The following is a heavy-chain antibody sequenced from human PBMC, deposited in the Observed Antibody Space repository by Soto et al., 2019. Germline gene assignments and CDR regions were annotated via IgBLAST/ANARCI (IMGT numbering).Heavy chain of an antibody. D-gene: IGHD6-13*01. CDR2: INHSGST. CDR1: GGSFSGYY. Sequence: QVQLQQWGAGLLKPSETLSLTCAVYGGSFSGYYWSWIRQPPGKGLEWIGEINHSGSTNYNPSLKIRVTLSVNTPKNQFSLKLSSVTAADTAVYYCARGGRQQLPRRYFQHWGQGTLVTVSS. J-gene: IGHJ1*01. CDR3: ARGGRQQLPRRYFQH. V-gene: IGHV4-34*01.